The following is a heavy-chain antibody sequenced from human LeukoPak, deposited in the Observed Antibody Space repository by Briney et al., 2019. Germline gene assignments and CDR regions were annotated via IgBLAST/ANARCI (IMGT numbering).Heavy chain of an antibody. J-gene: IGHJ4*02. CDR2: IRYDGSNK. Sequence: GGSLRLSCAASGSTFSSYGMHWVRQAPGKGLEWVAFIRYDGSNKYYADSVKGRFTISRDNSKNTLYLQMNSLRAEDTAVYYCAKDFTRSFDSSGYWKGHDYWGQGTLLSVSS. D-gene: IGHD3-22*01. CDR3: AKDFTRSFDSSGYWKGHDY. CDR1: GSTFSSYG. V-gene: IGHV3-30*02.